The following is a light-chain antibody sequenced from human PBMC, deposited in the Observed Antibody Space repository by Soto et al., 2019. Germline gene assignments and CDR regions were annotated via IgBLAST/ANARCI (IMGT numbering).Light chain of an antibody. CDR3: QQYSKEST. CDR1: QNVSNW. Sequence: DVEMTQSPSTLPTSIGDRVTINCRASQNVSNWLAWYQQKPGKAPKLLIYKASRLESGVPSRFSARGSGTDFTLTITSLQSDDFASYFCQQYSKESTFGQGTKLEIK. J-gene: IGKJ2*01. V-gene: IGKV1-5*03. CDR2: KAS.